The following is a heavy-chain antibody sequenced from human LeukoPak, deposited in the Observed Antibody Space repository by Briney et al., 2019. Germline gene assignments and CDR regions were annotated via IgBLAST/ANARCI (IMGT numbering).Heavy chain of an antibody. CDR2: IYYSGST. CDR3: ARGRLARSPYF. V-gene: IGHV4-59*01. CDR1: GGSISSYY. J-gene: IGHJ4*02. D-gene: IGHD6-19*01. Sequence: SETLSLTCTVSGGSISSYYWSWIRQPPGKGLEWIGYIYYSGSTDYNPSLKSRVTISVETSKNQFSLNLSSVTAADTAVYYCARGRLARSPYFWGQGTLVTVSS.